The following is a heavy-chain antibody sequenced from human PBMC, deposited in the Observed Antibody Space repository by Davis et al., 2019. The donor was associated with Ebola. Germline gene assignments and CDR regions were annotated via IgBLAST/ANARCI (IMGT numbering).Heavy chain of an antibody. V-gene: IGHV3-48*02. J-gene: IGHJ6*03. CDR2: ISSSSSTI. CDR1: GFTFSSYS. D-gene: IGHD6-13*01. Sequence: PGGSLRLSCAASGFTFSSYSMNWVRQAPGKGLEWVSYISSSSSTIYYADSVKGRFTISRDNAKNSLYLQMNSLRDEDTAVYYCARTGIAAAGGLFYMDVWGKGTTVTVSS. CDR3: ARTGIAAAGGLFYMDV.